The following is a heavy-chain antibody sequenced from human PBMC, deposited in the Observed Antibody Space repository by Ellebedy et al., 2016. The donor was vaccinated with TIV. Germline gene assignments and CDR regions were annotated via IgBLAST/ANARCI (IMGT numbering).Heavy chain of an antibody. V-gene: IGHV3-23*01. CDR3: VKLDSSGFYYGRLDY. J-gene: IGHJ4*02. D-gene: IGHD3-22*01. CDR2: ISAGGDST. Sequence: GGSLRLSCAGSGFTFYSHAMSWVRQTPGKGLEWVSVISAGGDSTEYGDSVKGRFTISRDNSKNTLYLQMNSLRAEDTAVYYCVKLDSSGFYYGRLDYWGQGTLVTDSS. CDR1: GFTFYSHA.